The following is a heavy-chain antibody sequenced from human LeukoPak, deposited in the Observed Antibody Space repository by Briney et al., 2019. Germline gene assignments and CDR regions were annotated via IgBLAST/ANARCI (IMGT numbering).Heavy chain of an antibody. D-gene: IGHD6-6*01. CDR3: ARDQSTSYTTSYNFDY. J-gene: IGHJ4*02. CDR2: INPNSGGT. V-gene: IGHV1-2*02. Sequence: ASVKVSCKASGYTFTGYYMLWVRQAPGHGLEWMGWINPNSGGTNYAQKFQGRVTMTRDTSISTAYMELGRLTSDDTAVYYCARDQSTSYTTSYNFDYWGQGTLVTVSS. CDR1: GYTFTGYY.